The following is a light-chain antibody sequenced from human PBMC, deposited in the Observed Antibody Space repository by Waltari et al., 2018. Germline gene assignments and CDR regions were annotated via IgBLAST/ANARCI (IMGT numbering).Light chain of an antibody. CDR2: GVS. CDR1: QNIRSSY. J-gene: IGKJ3*01. CDR3: QQYGGSPRIFT. Sequence: ESVLPQSPGTLSLSPGDIATLPCKTSQNIRSSYLPWYQQKPGQAPSLVVYGVSTRATGIPDRFSGSRSGTDFTLTISRLEPEDFAVYYCQQYGGSPRIFTFGAGTKVEIK. V-gene: IGKV3-20*01.